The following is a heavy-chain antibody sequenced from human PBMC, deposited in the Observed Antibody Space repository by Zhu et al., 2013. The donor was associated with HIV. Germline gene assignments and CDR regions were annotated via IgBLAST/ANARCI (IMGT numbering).Heavy chain of an antibody. V-gene: IGHV3-30-3*01. CDR3: AKDKSSRSSWFNFDY. CDR2: ISYDGSET. Sequence: VQLVESGGGVVQPGRSLGLSCAASGFTFGSFTMHWVRQAPGKGLEWVAFISYDGSETYYADSVKGRFTISRDNSKNTLYLQMSSLTAEDTAVFYCAKDKSSRSSWFNFDYWGQGTLVTVSS. CDR1: GFTFGSFT. D-gene: IGHD6-13*01. J-gene: IGHJ4*02.